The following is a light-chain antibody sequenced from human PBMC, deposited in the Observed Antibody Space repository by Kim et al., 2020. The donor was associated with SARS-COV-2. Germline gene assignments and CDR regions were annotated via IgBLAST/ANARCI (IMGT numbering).Light chain of an antibody. Sequence: PGERPTLPCRAILRGGSQLACNHQKPAQTPRLLTYDASSRATGIPARFSGSGSGTDFTLTISSLEPEEFAVYYGQQRIRWPVTFGQGTKLEI. V-gene: IGKV3-11*01. CDR1: LRGGSQ. CDR2: DAS. J-gene: IGKJ2*01. CDR3: QQRIRWPVT.